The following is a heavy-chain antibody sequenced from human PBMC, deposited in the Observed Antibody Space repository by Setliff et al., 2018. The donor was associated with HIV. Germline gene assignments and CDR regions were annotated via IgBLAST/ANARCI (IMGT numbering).Heavy chain of an antibody. J-gene: IGHJ4*02. CDR3: ASPTAIPH. CDR2: IIPILGIA. Sequence: ASVKVSCKASGYTFTSYYMHWVRQAPGQGLEWMGGIIPILGIANYAQKFQGRVTITADESTSTAYMELSSLRPEDTAVYYCASPTAIPHWGQGTLVTVSS. D-gene: IGHD2-21*02. V-gene: IGHV1-69*10. CDR1: GYTFTSYY.